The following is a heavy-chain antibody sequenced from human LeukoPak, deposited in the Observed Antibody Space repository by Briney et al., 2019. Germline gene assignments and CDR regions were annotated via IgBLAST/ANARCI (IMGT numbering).Heavy chain of an antibody. V-gene: IGHV1-18*01. CDR3: ARDYDIQVDY. CDR1: GYTFTSYG. J-gene: IGHJ4*02. Sequence: ASAKVSCKASGYTFTSYGISWVRQAPGQGLEWMGWISAYNGNTNYAQKLQGRVTMTTDTSTSTAYMELRNLRSDGTAVYYCARDYDIQVDYWGQGTLVTVSS. CDR2: ISAYNGNT. D-gene: IGHD3-9*01.